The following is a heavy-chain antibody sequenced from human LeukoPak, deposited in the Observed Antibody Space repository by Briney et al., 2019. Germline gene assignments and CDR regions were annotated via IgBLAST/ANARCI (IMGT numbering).Heavy chain of an antibody. CDR1: GYTFTGYY. V-gene: IGHV1-2*04. J-gene: IGHJ6*02. CDR3: ARDSSSDKYCSGGSCYSWYYGMDV. D-gene: IGHD2-15*01. CDR2: INPNSGGT. Sequence: ASVTVSCTASGYTFTGYYMHWVRQAPGQGLEWMGWINPNSGGTNYAQKFQGWVTMTRDTSISTAYMELSRLRSDDTAVYYCARDSSSDKYCSGGSCYSWYYGMDVWGQGTTVTVSS.